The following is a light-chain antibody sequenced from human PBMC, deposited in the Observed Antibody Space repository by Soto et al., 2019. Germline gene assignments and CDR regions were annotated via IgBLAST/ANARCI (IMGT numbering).Light chain of an antibody. V-gene: IGKV1-5*01. CDR1: QNINSW. CDR2: EAS. Sequence: DIQVTQSPSTLSASVGDRVTITCRSSQNINSWLAWYQQSPGRAPKLLIYEASRLQSGVPSRFSGSGSGTEFTLTISSLQPEDFTTYYCQQYKTYSWTFGQGTKVEIK. CDR3: QQYKTYSWT. J-gene: IGKJ1*01.